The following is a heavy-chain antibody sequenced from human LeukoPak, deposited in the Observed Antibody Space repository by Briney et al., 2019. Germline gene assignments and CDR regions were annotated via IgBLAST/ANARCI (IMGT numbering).Heavy chain of an antibody. CDR1: RGSISSYY. Sequence: SETLSLTCTVSRGSISSYYWNWIRQAPGKGLEWIGYIYYIGSTNYNPSLDSRVTMSLDRSNNHFSLELRSVTAADTAVYYCARQTGSGLFILPGGQGTLVTVSS. V-gene: IGHV4-59*01. CDR3: ARQTGSGLFILP. J-gene: IGHJ4*02. D-gene: IGHD3/OR15-3a*01. CDR2: IYYIGST.